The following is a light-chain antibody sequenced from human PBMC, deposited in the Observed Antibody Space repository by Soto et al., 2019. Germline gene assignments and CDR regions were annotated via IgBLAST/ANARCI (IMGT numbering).Light chain of an antibody. V-gene: IGLV2-8*01. CDR1: SSDVGAYKY. CDR2: EVS. J-gene: IGLJ1*01. Sequence: QSVLTQPPSASGSPGQSVTISCTGTSSDVGAYKYVSWYQHHPGKAPKLIIYEVSQRPSGVPDRFSGSKSGNTASLAVSGLQAEDEAHYYCTSYAGSNDRYVFGTGTKVTVL. CDR3: TSYAGSNDRYV.